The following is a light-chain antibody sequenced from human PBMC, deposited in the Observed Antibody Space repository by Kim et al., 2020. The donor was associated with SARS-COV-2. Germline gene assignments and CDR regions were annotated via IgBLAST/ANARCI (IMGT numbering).Light chain of an antibody. Sequence: APLGVTFTITCRASQGIITHLVLYRQKPGEGPKLLIHGASTLHIGVPSRFIGGGSGTDFTLTITSLQPEDFASYYCQQSASLPVTFGGGTKVDIK. CDR1: QGIITH. CDR3: QQSASLPVT. V-gene: IGKV1-12*01. CDR2: GAS. J-gene: IGKJ4*01.